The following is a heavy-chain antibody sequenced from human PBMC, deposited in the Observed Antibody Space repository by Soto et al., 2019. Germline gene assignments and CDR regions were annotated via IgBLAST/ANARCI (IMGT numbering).Heavy chain of an antibody. J-gene: IGHJ5*02. CDR1: GFTFSSYA. V-gene: IGHV3-30-3*01. CDR3: AGGGYCTSTSCYLNWFAP. D-gene: IGHD2-2*01. CDR2: ISYDGSNK. Sequence: QVQLVESGGGVVQPGRSLRLSCAASGFTFSSYAMHWVRQAPGKGLEWVAVISYDGSNKYYADSVKGRFTISRDNPKNTLYMQMNSLRAEDTAGYYCAGGGYCTSTSCYLNWFAPWGQGTLVSVSS.